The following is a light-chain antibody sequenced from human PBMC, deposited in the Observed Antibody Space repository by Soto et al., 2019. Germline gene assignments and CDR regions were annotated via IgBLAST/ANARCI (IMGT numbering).Light chain of an antibody. CDR3: QQTRNYPST. CDR1: QDINSY. V-gene: IGKV1D-13*01. J-gene: IGKJ4*01. Sequence: AIQLTQSPSSLSASIGDRVTITCRASQDINSYLAWYQQKPGKAPNLLIYEASILQRGVPSRFSGSISGTDFTLTISSLQAEDFATYYCQQTRNYPSTFGGGTKVDIK. CDR2: EAS.